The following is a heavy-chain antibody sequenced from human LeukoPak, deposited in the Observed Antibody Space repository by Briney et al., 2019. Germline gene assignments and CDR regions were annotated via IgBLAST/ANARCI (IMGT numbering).Heavy chain of an antibody. V-gene: IGHV1-69*05. CDR2: IIPIFGTA. D-gene: IGHD3-22*01. Sequence: ASVKVSCKASGGTFSSYAISWVRQAPGQGLEWMGRIIPIFGTANYAQKFQGRVTITTDESTSTAYMELSSLRSEATAVYYCRVVVNPFDYWGQGTLVTVSS. CDR1: GGTFSSYA. CDR3: RVVVNPFDY. J-gene: IGHJ4*02.